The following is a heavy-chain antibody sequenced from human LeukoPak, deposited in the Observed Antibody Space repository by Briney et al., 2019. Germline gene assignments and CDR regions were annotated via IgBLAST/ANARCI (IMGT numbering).Heavy chain of an antibody. D-gene: IGHD3-22*01. CDR2: ISGSGGST. CDR1: GFTFSSYA. Sequence: GGSLRLSCAASGFTFSSYAMSWVRQAPGKGLEWVSAISGSGGSTYYADSVKGRFTISRDNSKNTLYLQMNSLRAEDTAVYYCAKASGAWYYDSSGYYYVDYWGQGTLVTVSS. CDR3: AKASGAWYYDSSGYYYVDY. V-gene: IGHV3-23*01. J-gene: IGHJ4*02.